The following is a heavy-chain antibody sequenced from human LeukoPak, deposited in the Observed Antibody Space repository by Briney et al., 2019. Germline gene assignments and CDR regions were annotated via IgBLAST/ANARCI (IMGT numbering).Heavy chain of an antibody. CDR2: IWYDGSNK. CDR1: GFTFSSYA. J-gene: IGHJ5*02. D-gene: IGHD5-18*01. CDR3: ARWSYSYGLIDP. Sequence: GRSLRLSCAASGFTFSSYAMHWVRQAPGKGLEWVAVIWYDGSNKYYADSVKGRFTISRDNSKNTLYLQMNSLRAEDTAVYYCARWSYSYGLIDPWGQGTLVTVSS. V-gene: IGHV3-33*08.